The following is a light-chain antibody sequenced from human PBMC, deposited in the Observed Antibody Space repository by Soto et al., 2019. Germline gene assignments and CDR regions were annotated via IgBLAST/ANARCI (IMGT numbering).Light chain of an antibody. CDR3: CSYAGNYILV. CDR2: DVN. Sequence: QSALTQPRSVSGSPGQSVTISCTGTSRDVGNYNYVSWYQQHPGKAPKVMIYDVNRRPSGVPDRFSGSKSGNTASLTISGLQAEDEADYYCCSYAGNYILVFGGGTKLTV. CDR1: SRDVGNYNY. J-gene: IGLJ2*01. V-gene: IGLV2-11*01.